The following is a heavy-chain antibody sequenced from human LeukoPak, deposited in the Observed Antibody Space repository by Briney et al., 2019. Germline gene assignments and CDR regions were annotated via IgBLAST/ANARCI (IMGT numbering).Heavy chain of an antibody. Sequence: GGSLRLSCAASGFTFDNCRMSWVRQAPGKGLEWVSTVNADGGNTYYADSVKGRFTISRDNSKSTLILQMNSLRVEYTALYYCTKRVKYGGTWDHFADWGQGTLVTVSS. CDR1: GFTFDNCR. D-gene: IGHD1-26*01. CDR2: VNADGGNT. V-gene: IGHV3-23*01. CDR3: TKRVKYGGTWDHFAD. J-gene: IGHJ4*02.